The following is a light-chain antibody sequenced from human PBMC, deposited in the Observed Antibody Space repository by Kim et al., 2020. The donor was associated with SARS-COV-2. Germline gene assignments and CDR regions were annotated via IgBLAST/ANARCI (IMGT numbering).Light chain of an antibody. Sequence: SSELTQDPAVSVALGQTVRITCQGDSLRSYYASWYQQKPGQAPVLVIYGKNNRPSGIPDRFSGSSSGNTASLTITGAQAEDEADYYCNSRESRGNVVFGG. CDR1: SLRSYY. V-gene: IGLV3-19*01. J-gene: IGLJ2*01. CDR2: GKN. CDR3: NSRESRGNVV.